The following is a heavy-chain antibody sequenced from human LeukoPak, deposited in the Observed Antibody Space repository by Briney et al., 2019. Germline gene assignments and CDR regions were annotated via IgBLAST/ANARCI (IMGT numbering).Heavy chain of an antibody. V-gene: IGHV4-39*01. Sequence: SETLSLTCTVSGGSISSYYWSWIRQPPGKGLEWVGSIYYSGSTYYNPSLKSRVTISVDTSKNQYSLKLSSVTAADTAVYYCARARIFDAFDIWGRGTMVTVSS. J-gene: IGHJ3*02. D-gene: IGHD2-15*01. CDR3: ARARIFDAFDI. CDR2: IYYSGST. CDR1: GGSISSYY.